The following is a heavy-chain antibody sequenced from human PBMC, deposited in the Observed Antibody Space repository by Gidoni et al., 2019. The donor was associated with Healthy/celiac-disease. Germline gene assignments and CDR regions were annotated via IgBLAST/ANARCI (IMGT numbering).Heavy chain of an antibody. V-gene: IGHV1-2*02. Sequence: QLQLVQSGAEVKKPGASVKVSCKASGYTFTGYYMHWVRQAPGQGLEWMGWINPNSGGTNYAEKLQGRGTMTRDTTISTAYMELSRLRSDDTAVYYCARKQWETGEDWFDPWGQGTLVTVSS. D-gene: IGHD1-26*01. CDR1: GYTFTGYY. CDR3: ARKQWETGEDWFDP. CDR2: INPNSGGT. J-gene: IGHJ5*02.